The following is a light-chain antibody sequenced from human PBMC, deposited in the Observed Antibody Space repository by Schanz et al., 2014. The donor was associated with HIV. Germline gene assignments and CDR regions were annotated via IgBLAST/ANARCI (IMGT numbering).Light chain of an antibody. J-gene: IGKJ1*01. CDR1: QIISTS. CDR3: QQYGSLPWT. V-gene: IGKV3-20*01. Sequence: EAVLTQSPATLSVYPGERVTLSCRTTQIISTSLAWYQQRPGQPPRLLLYGASSRATGIPDRFSGSGSGTDFTLTISGLEPEDYAVYHCQQYGSLPWTFGQGTKVEVK. CDR2: GAS.